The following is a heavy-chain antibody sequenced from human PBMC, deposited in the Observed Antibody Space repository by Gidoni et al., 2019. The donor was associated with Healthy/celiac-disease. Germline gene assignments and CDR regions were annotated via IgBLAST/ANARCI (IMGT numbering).Heavy chain of an antibody. CDR1: GFTFSSYS. J-gene: IGHJ4*02. V-gene: IGHV3-21*01. CDR2: ISSSSSYI. Sequence: EVQLVESGGGLVTPGGSLRLSCAASGFTFSSYSMHWVRQAPGKGLEWVSSISSSSSYIYYADSVKGRFTISRDNAKNSLYLQMNRLRAEDTAVYYCASLIQMATIGNGDYWGQGTLVTVSS. CDR3: ASLIQMATIGNGDY. D-gene: IGHD5-12*01.